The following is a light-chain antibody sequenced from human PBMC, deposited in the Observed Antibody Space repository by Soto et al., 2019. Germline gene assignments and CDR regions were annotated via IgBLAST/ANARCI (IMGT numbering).Light chain of an antibody. Sequence: DSPVTQHTSTLSASVGDEVTITCRASQSISSYLSWYQQKPGKAPKLLINVASTLQSGVPSRFSGSGSGTDFTLAISSLQPEDFATYYCPQSSSTPQTFGGGTKV. CDR2: VAS. J-gene: IGKJ4*01. CDR1: QSISSY. V-gene: IGKV1-39*01. CDR3: PQSSSTPQT.